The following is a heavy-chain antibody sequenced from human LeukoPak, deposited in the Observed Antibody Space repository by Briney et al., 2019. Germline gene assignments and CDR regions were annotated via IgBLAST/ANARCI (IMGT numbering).Heavy chain of an antibody. CDR3: ARENYYGMEV. CDR1: GVSNSGNY. V-gene: IGHV4-59*01. CDR2: IYSIGST. J-gene: IGHJ6*02. Sequence: SETLSLTCAVSGVSNSGNYWSWIRQPPGKGLEWIGYIYSIGSTNYNPSLKSRVTMSVDTSKNQFSLKLNSVAAADTAVYYCARENYYGMEVWGQGTTVIVSS.